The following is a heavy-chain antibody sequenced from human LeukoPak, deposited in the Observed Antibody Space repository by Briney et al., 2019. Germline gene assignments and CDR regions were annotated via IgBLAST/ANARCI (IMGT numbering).Heavy chain of an antibody. D-gene: IGHD3-10*01. Sequence: ASVKVSCKASGCTFIGYYLHWVRQAPGQGLEWMGWINPNSGGTNYAQKFQGRVTMTGDTSLSTGYMELSRLRSDDTAVYYCARGPFDYGSGSYYGYYMDVWGKGTTVTISS. V-gene: IGHV1-2*02. CDR2: INPNSGGT. J-gene: IGHJ6*03. CDR3: ARGPFDYGSGSYYGYYMDV. CDR1: GCTFIGYY.